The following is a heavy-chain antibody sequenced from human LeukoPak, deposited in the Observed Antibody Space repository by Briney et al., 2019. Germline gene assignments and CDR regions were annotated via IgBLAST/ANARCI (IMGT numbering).Heavy chain of an antibody. CDR2: IYHRGST. D-gene: IGHD3-3*01. CDR3: ARGAEYYAIWRGYAGYSDY. V-gene: IGHV4-38-2*02. J-gene: IGHJ4*02. CDR1: GYSISNGYY. Sequence: PSETLSLTCTVSGYSISNGYYWGWIRQPPGKGLEWVDSIYHRGSTYYNPSLTSRVTISLDRSKKKFSLKLTSVTAADTAVYFCARGAEYYAIWRGYAGYSDYWGQGISVTVSS.